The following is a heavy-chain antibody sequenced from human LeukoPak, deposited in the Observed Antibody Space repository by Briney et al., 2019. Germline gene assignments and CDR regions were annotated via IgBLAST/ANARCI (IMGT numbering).Heavy chain of an antibody. CDR1: GGSISTYY. D-gene: IGHD3-16*01. CDR3: ARVTFYYYYYYMDV. CDR2: IFSSGSV. Sequence: SETLSLTCTVSGGSISTYYWSWIRQPAGKELEWIGRIFSSGSVNYNPSLKSRVTMSVDTSKNQFSLKLSSVTAADTAVYYCARVTFYYYYYYMDVWGKGTTVTVSS. V-gene: IGHV4-4*07. J-gene: IGHJ6*03.